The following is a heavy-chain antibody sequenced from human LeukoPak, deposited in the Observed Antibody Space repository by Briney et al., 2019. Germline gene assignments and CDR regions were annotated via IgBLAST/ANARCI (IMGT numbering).Heavy chain of an antibody. CDR3: AVGDITMVRGVISNYYGMDV. V-gene: IGHV1-2*02. CDR2: INPNSGGT. Sequence: ASVKVSCKASGYTFTGYCMHWVRQAPGQGLEWMGWINPNSGGTNYAQKFQGRVTMTRDTSISTAYMELSRLRSDDTAVYYCAVGDITMVRGVISNYYGMDVWGQGTTVTVSS. D-gene: IGHD3-10*01. J-gene: IGHJ6*02. CDR1: GYTFTGYC.